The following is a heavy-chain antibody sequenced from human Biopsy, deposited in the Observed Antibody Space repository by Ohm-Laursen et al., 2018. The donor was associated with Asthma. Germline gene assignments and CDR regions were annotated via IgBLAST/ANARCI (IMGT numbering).Heavy chain of an antibody. D-gene: IGHD3-10*01. CDR2: IIPIFGTA. CDR3: ARWGIQGVRFWGMDV. CDR1: GGTFSSNS. V-gene: IGHV1-69*13. J-gene: IGHJ6*02. Sequence: SVKVSCKASGGTFSSNSINWVRQAPGQGLEWMGRIIPIFGTANYAQKFQGRVTITADESTSTAYLELSSLRSEDTAVYYCARWGIQGVRFWGMDVWGQGTTVTVSS.